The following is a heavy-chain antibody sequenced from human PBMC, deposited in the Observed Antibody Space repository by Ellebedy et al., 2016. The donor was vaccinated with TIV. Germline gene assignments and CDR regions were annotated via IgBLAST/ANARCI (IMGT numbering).Heavy chain of an antibody. V-gene: IGHV3-53*01. J-gene: IGHJ4*02. Sequence: GESLKISCAASGFTVSNNYMSWVRQAPGKGLGWVSVIYSGGVTVYADSVKGRFTISRDNSKNTVYLQMNSLRVEDTAMYYCARSPYDPWFHWGQGTLVTVSS. D-gene: IGHD3-10*01. CDR2: IYSGGVT. CDR1: GFTVSNNY. CDR3: ARSPYDPWFH.